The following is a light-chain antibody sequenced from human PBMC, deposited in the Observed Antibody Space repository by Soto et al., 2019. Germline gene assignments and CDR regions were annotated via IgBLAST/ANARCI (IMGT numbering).Light chain of an antibody. CDR1: SSNFGAGFD. CDR2: GNS. V-gene: IGLV1-40*01. CDR3: QSYDSSLSVVV. J-gene: IGLJ2*01. Sequence: QSVLTQPPSVSGAPGQWVTISCTGSSSNFGAGFDVHWYQQLPGTAPKLLIYGNSNRPSGVPDRFSGSKSGTSASLAITGLQAEDEADYYCQSYDSSLSVVVFGGGTKLTVL.